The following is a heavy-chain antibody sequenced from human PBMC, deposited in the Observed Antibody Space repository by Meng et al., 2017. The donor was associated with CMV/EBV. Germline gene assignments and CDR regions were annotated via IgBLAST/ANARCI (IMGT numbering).Heavy chain of an antibody. CDR1: GFTFSSYS. V-gene: IGHV3-48*04. Sequence: GESLKISCAASGFTFSSYSMNWVRQAPGKGLEWVSYISSSSSSTIYYADSVKGRFTISRDNAKNSLYLQMNSLRAEDTAVYYCARGVEGFDYWGQGTLVTVSS. CDR2: ISSSSSSTI. CDR3: ARGVEGFDY. J-gene: IGHJ4*02.